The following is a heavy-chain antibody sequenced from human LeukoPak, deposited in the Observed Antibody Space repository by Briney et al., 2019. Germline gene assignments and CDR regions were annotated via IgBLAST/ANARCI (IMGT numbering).Heavy chain of an antibody. D-gene: IGHD5-12*01. CDR1: GGSFSGHF. Sequence: SETLSLTCAVYGGSFSGHFWSWIRQPPGKGLEWIGDINHSGSTNYNPSLESRVTISVETSKTQFSLSLRSLTAADTAVYFCVRVGYSGLLDSWGKGTLVTVSS. V-gene: IGHV4-34*01. J-gene: IGHJ4*02. CDR3: VRVGYSGLLDS. CDR2: INHSGST.